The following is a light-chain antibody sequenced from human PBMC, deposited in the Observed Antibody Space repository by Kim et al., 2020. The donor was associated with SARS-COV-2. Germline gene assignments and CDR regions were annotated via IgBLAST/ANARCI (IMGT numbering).Light chain of an antibody. J-gene: IGKJ5*01. CDR1: QSVSASS. CDR3: QQYGSSPLT. Sequence: SPGERATPSCRASQSVSASSLAWYQQKPGQAPRLLIYGASSRATGIPDRISGSGSVTDFTLTISRLEPEDFAVYYCQQYGSSPLTFGQGTRLEIK. V-gene: IGKV3-20*01. CDR2: GAS.